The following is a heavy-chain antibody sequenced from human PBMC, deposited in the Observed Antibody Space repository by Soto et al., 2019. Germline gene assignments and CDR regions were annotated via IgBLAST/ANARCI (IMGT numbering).Heavy chain of an antibody. CDR2: ISWNSGSI. D-gene: IGHD3-3*01. J-gene: IGHJ3*02. Sequence: GGSLRLSCAASGFTFDDYAMHWVRQAPGKGLEWVSGISWNSGSIGYADSVKGRFTISRDNAKNSLYLQMNSLRAEDTALYYCAKDILLFGVVQQNDAFDIWGQGTMVTVSS. CDR3: AKDILLFGVVQQNDAFDI. V-gene: IGHV3-9*01. CDR1: GFTFDDYA.